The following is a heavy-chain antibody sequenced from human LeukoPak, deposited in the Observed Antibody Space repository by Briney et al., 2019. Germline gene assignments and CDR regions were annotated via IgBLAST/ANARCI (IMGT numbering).Heavy chain of an antibody. CDR2: MYHSGST. Sequence: SETLSLTCTVSGYSISSGHYWGWIRQPPGKGLEWIGSMYHSGSTYYNPPLKSRVTISEDTSKNQFSLKLRSVTAADTAVYYCAREESGSYYDFDYWGQGTLVTVSS. CDR1: GYSISSGHY. V-gene: IGHV4-38-2*02. J-gene: IGHJ4*02. CDR3: AREESGSYYDFDY. D-gene: IGHD1-26*01.